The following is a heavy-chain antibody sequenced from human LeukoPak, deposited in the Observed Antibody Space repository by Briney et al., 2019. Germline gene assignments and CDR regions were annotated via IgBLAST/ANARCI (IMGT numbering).Heavy chain of an antibody. CDR2: INHSGST. V-gene: IGHV4-34*01. D-gene: IGHD6-13*01. J-gene: IGHJ4*02. Sequence: SETLSLTCAVYGGSFSGYYWSWIRQPPGKGLEWIGEINHSGSTNYNPSLKSRVTISVDTFKNQFSLKLSSVTAADTAVYYCARGPGSSWAFDYWGQGTLVTVSS. CDR1: GGSFSGYY. CDR3: ARGPGSSWAFDY.